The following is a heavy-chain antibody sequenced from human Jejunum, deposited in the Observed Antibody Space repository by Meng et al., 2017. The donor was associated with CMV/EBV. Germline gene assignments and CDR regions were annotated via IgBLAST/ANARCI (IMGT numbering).Heavy chain of an antibody. J-gene: IGHJ4*02. CDR2: FYTALLHP. Sequence: GFTFSDFSSHVVLPAPGKGLDSFSLFYTALLHPISSSSLPLLFTLSRDNSRNTVYLQMNSLRAEDTAIYYCAKDANYFDFWNYFDHWGQGTLVTVSS. CDR3: AKDANYFDFWNYFDH. D-gene: IGHD3-3*01. V-gene: IGHV3-23*03. CDR1: GFTFSDFS.